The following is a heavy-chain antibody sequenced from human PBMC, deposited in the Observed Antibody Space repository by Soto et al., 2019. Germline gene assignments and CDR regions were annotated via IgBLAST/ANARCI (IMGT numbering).Heavy chain of an antibody. J-gene: IGHJ4*02. CDR2: IWYDGSNK. CDR3: ARDPGGYDDGSGRDPYDY. Sequence: QVQLVESGGGVVQPGRSLRLSCAASGFTFNTYGMHWVRQAPGKGLEWVAVIWYDGSNKYYADSVKGRFTISRDNSKNRXSLQMNVLSGGVTAVYYCARDPGGYDDGSGRDPYDYWGQGTLVTVSS. CDR1: GFTFNTYG. D-gene: IGHD3-22*01. V-gene: IGHV3-33*01.